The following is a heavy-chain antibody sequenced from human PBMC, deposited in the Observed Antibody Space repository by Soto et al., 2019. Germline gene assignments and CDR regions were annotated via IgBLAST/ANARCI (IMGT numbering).Heavy chain of an antibody. Sequence: SETLSLTCAVSGYSISSGYYWGWIRQPPGKGLEWIGSIYHSGSTYYNLSLKSRVTISVDTSKNQFSLKLSSVTAADTAVYYCARERRGYSYGSYYFDYWGQGTLVTVSS. CDR2: IYHSGST. V-gene: IGHV4-38-2*01. CDR1: GYSISSGYY. D-gene: IGHD5-18*01. J-gene: IGHJ4*02. CDR3: ARERRGYSYGSYYFDY.